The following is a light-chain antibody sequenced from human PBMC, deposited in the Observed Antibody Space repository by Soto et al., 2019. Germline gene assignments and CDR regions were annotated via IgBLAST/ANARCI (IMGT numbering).Light chain of an antibody. J-gene: IGKJ1*01. Sequence: VLTQSPATLSLSPGERATLSCRASQSVSSSYLSWYQQKPGQAPRLLIYGASSRATGIPDRFSGSGSETDFTLTISRLEPEDFAVYYCQRYGTSLTWTFGQGTKVDIK. CDR1: QSVSSSY. CDR3: QRYGTSLTWT. CDR2: GAS. V-gene: IGKV3-20*01.